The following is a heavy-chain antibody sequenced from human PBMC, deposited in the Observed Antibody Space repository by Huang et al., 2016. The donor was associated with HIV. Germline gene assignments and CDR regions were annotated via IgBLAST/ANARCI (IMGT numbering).Heavy chain of an antibody. CDR2: IIPVFGTP. V-gene: IGHV1-69*13. Sequence: QVQLVQSGAEVKKPGSSVKVSCKVSGGAFSHAISWVRQAPGQGLEWMGGIIPVFGTPDYARKFKGRVTITAEESTSTAYMELNSLRYEDTAVYYCARGAPDLDSYVDFWGQGTLVTVSS. J-gene: IGHJ4*02. CDR1: GGAFSHA. D-gene: IGHD3-16*01. CDR3: ARGAPDLDSYVDF.